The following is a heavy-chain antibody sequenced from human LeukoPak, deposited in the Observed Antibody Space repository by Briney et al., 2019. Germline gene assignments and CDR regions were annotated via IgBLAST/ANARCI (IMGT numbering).Heavy chain of an antibody. CDR3: ARGVGAIYDAFDI. V-gene: IGHV4-59*01. D-gene: IGHD1-26*01. CDR2: IYYSGST. J-gene: IGHJ3*02. Sequence: SETLSLTCTVSGGSISSYYWSWIRQPPGKGLEWIGCIYYSGSTNYNPSLKSRVTISVDTSKNQFSLKLSSVTAADTAVYYCARGVGAIYDAFDIWGQGTMVTVSS. CDR1: GGSISSYY.